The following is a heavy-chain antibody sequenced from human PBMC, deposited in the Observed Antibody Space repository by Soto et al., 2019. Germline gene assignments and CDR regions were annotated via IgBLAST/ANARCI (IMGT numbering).Heavy chain of an antibody. CDR2: IWYDGSNK. J-gene: IGHJ6*02. V-gene: IGHV3-33*01. CDR1: GFTFSSYG. CDR3: ARDLTPVENYYGMDV. Sequence: GGSLRLSCAASGFTFSSYGMHWVRQAPGKGLEWVAVIWYDGSNKYYADSVKGRFTISRDNSKNTLYLQMNSLRAEDTAVYYCARDLTPVENYYGMDVWGQGTTVTVSS. D-gene: IGHD2-2*01.